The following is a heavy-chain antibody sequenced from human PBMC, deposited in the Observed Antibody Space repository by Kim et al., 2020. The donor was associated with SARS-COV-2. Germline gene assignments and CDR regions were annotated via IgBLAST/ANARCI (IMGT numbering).Heavy chain of an antibody. Sequence: GGSLRLSCAASGFSFRSHWMSWVRQAPGKGLEWVANIHQDGNDKYYVDSVKGRFTISRTNLANSLYLQMNNLRVEDTAVYYCATIKSGYDAFDIWGQGTMVTVSS. V-gene: IGHV3-7*01. CDR2: IHQDGNDK. D-gene: IGHD5-18*01. CDR1: GFSFRSHW. J-gene: IGHJ3*02. CDR3: ATIKSGYDAFDI.